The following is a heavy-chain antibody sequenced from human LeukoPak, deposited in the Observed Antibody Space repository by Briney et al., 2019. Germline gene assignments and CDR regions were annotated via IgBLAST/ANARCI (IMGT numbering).Heavy chain of an antibody. Sequence: WASVKVSCKASGYTFTGYYMHWVRQAPGQGLEWMGGIIPIFGTANYAQKFQGRVTITADESTSTAYMELSSLRSEDTAVYYCARDVLRYFDWLPHYYYMDVWGKGTTVTISS. D-gene: IGHD3-9*01. V-gene: IGHV1-69*13. CDR1: GYTFTGYY. CDR3: ARDVLRYFDWLPHYYYMDV. J-gene: IGHJ6*03. CDR2: IIPIFGTA.